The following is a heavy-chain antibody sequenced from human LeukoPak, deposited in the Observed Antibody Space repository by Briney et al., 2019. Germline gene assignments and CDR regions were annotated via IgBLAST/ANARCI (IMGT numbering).Heavy chain of an antibody. J-gene: IGHJ4*02. V-gene: IGHV3-23*01. D-gene: IGHD6-19*01. CDR3: AKVHSSGWYYFDY. Sequence: PGGSLRLSCAASGFTFSSYAMSWVRQAPGKGLEWVSAISGSGGSTYYADSVKGRFTTSRDNSKNTLYLQMNSLRAEDTAVYYCAKVHSSGWYYFDYWGQGTLVTVSS. CDR1: GFTFSSYA. CDR2: ISGSGGST.